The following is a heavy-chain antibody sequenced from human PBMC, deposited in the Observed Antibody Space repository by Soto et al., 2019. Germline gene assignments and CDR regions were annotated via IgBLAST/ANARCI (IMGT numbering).Heavy chain of an antibody. Sequence: GESLKISCKGSGYSFTSYWIGWVRQMPGKGLEWMGIIYPGDSDTRYSPSFQGQVTISADKSISTAYLQWSSLKASDTAMYYCARVGTQRWLHVGCFDYWGQGTLVTVSS. CDR2: IYPGDSDT. D-gene: IGHD5-12*01. CDR1: GYSFTSYW. V-gene: IGHV5-51*01. J-gene: IGHJ4*02. CDR3: ARVGTQRWLHVGCFDY.